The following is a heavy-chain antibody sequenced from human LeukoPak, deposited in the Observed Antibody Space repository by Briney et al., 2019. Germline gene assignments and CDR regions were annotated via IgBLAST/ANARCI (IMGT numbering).Heavy chain of an antibody. J-gene: IGHJ4*02. Sequence: SETLSLTCTVSGGSISSYYWSWIRRPPGKGLEWIGYIYYSGSTNYNPSLKSRVTISVDTSKNQFSLKLSSVTAADTAVYYCARVNVAGPFFDYWGQGTLVTVSS. CDR3: ARVNVAGPFFDY. CDR2: IYYSGST. V-gene: IGHV4-59*01. CDR1: GGSISSYY. D-gene: IGHD6-19*01.